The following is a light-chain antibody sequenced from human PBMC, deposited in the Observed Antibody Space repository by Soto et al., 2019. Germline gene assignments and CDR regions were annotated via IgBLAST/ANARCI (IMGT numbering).Light chain of an antibody. CDR3: QQHSHWPPWT. Sequence: EVVLTQSPATLSLSPGERATLSCRASENVRTFVDWYQQKPGQAPRLLIYGASNRATGIPARFSGSGSGSDFTLTISNLEPEDLADYYCQQHSHWPPWTFGQGTRVEIQ. V-gene: IGKV3-11*01. J-gene: IGKJ1*01. CDR1: ENVRTF. CDR2: GAS.